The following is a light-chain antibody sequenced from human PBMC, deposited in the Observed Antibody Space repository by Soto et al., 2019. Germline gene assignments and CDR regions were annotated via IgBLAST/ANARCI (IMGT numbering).Light chain of an antibody. Sequence: QSALTQPPSASGSPGQSVTISCTGTSSDVGAYNYVSWYQQHPGKAPKLMIYEVSNRPSGVSNRFSGSKSGNTASLTISGLQAEDEADYYCSSYTSSSTPWVFGGGTKLTVL. V-gene: IGLV2-14*01. J-gene: IGLJ3*02. CDR3: SSYTSSSTPWV. CDR2: EVS. CDR1: SSDVGAYNY.